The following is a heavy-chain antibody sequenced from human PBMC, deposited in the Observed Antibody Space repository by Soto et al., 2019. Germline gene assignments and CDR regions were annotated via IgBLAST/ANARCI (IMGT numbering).Heavy chain of an antibody. CDR1: GFTFCSYG. V-gene: IGHV3-30*18. Sequence: QVQLVESGGGVVQPGRSLRLSCAASGFTFCSYGMHWVRQAPGKGLEWVAVISYDGSNKYYADSVKGRFTISRDNSKNTLYLQMNSLRAEDTAVYYCAKGGEGMDVWGQGTTVTVSS. CDR3: AKGGEGMDV. J-gene: IGHJ6*02. CDR2: ISYDGSNK. D-gene: IGHD3-16*01.